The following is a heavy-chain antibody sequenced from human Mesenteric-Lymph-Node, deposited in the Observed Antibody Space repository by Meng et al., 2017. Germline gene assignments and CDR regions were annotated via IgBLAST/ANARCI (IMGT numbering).Heavy chain of an antibody. V-gene: IGHV4-30-4*01. CDR1: GGSMSSGNYY. J-gene: IGHJ4*02. CDR2: IQHSGSA. CDR3: ASFDHIPRRNYFDY. D-gene: IGHD2-21*01. Sequence: QARLRESGPGLVEPSQTLSLTCTVSGGSMSSGNYYWSWIRQPPGKRLEWIGYIQHSGSAYYNPSLKSRVSISVDTSKNQFSLNLNSMTAADTAVYYCASFDHIPRRNYFDYWGQGTLVTVSS.